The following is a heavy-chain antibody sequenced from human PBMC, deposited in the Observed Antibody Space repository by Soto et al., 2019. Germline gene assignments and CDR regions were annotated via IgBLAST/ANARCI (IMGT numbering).Heavy chain of an antibody. Sequence: PSETLSLTCIVSRGLVTSDTYFWGWMRQPPGKGLEWIGSFFYSATTYYNPSLKSRVTISVDTSKNEFSLKLNSVTAADTAVYYCATSNGSGEYFAFKADFWGQGILVTVYS. CDR1: RGLVTSDTYF. D-gene: IGHD3-10*01. J-gene: IGHJ4*02. V-gene: IGHV4-39*01. CDR2: FFYSATT. CDR3: ATSNGSGEYFAFKADF.